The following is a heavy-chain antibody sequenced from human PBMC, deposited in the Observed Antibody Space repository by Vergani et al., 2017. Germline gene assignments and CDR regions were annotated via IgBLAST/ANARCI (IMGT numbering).Heavy chain of an antibody. V-gene: IGHV4-39*01. CDR1: GDSISTSSYA. D-gene: IGHD6-19*01. CDR2: VFYGGRT. Sequence: QMQLQESGPGLVKPSETLSLSCTVSGDSISTSSYAWGWIRQPPGKTLEWIGTVFYGGRTSYNLSLKSRVILSLDTSKKQISLHLTSVTAADTAVYYCGRQIAVVRPSPMTALGYWGQGTLGTVFS. CDR3: GRQIAVVRPSPMTALGY. J-gene: IGHJ4*02.